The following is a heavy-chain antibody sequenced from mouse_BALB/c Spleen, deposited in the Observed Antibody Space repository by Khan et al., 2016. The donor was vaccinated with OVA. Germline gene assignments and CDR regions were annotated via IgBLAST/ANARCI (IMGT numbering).Heavy chain of an antibody. CDR3: ARHRFTTPTAWFAY. D-gene: IGHD1-2*01. J-gene: IGHJ3*01. CDR1: GFTFSSYG. CDR2: INNGGSYT. V-gene: IGHV5-6*01. Sequence: EVQLQESGGDLVKPGGSLNLSCEAPGFTFSSYGMSWLRQTPDKRLEWVATINNGGSYTYFPDSVKGRLTISRDNAKNTLYLQMSSLKSEDTAMYYCARHRFTTPTAWFAYWGQGTLVTVFA.